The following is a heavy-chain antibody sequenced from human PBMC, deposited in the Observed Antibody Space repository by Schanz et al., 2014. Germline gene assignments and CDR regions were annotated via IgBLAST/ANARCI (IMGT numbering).Heavy chain of an antibody. CDR2: VSSSSTYI. CDR1: GFTFISYN. CDR3: TRDDFGASDY. J-gene: IGHJ4*02. V-gene: IGHV3-21*01. Sequence: EVRLVESGGGLVKPGGSPRLSCAASGFTFISYNMNWVRQAPGKGLEWVSSVSSSSTYIFYADSVRGRFTISRDDAKNSLYLQMNSLRAEDTAVYYCTRDDFGASDYWGQGTLVTVSS. D-gene: IGHD3-16*01.